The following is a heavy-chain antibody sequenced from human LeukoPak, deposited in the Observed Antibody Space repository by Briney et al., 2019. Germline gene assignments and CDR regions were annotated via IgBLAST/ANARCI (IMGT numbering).Heavy chain of an antibody. V-gene: IGHV4-31*03. J-gene: IGHJ4*02. CDR3: ARDKAGRIDY. Sequence: SETLSLTCTVSGGSISSGGYYWSWIRQHPGKGLEWIGYIYYSGSTYYSPSLKSRVTISVDTSKNQFSLKLSSVTAADTAVYYCARDKAGRIDYWGQGTLVTVSS. CDR2: IYYSGST. D-gene: IGHD6-25*01. CDR1: GGSISSGGYY.